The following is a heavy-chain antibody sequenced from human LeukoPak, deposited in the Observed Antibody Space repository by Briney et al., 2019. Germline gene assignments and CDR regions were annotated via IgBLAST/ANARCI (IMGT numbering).Heavy chain of an antibody. CDR1: GFTFSHFW. CDR3: AREDGYCSGANCYSYFDS. D-gene: IGHD2-15*01. Sequence: GGSLRLSCAASGFTFSHFWMSWVRQAPGKGLEWVAYIKKTGSETYYVDSVKGRFTITRDNTRNSLFLQMCSLRAEDTAVYFCAREDGYCSGANCYSYFDSWGQGTLVTVSS. V-gene: IGHV3-7*01. CDR2: IKKTGSET. J-gene: IGHJ4*02.